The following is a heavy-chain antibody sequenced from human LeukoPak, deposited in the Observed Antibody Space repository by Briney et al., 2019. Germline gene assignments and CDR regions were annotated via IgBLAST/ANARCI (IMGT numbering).Heavy chain of an antibody. CDR3: ARVYYDFWSGYPYYYYYMDV. V-gene: IGHV3-23*01. D-gene: IGHD3-3*01. J-gene: IGHJ6*03. Sequence: PGGTLRLSCAASGFIFSNYGMSWVRQAPGKGLEWVSSISGGGIATYHADSVKGRFTISRDNSKNTLYLQMNSLRAEDTAVYYCARVYYDFWSGYPYYYYYMDVWGKGTTVTVSS. CDR2: ISGGGIAT. CDR1: GFIFSNYG.